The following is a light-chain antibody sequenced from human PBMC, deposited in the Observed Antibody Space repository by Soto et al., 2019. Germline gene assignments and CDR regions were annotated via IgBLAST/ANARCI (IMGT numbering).Light chain of an antibody. V-gene: IGLV1-51*01. CDR1: SSNIGNNY. J-gene: IGLJ2*01. Sequence: QSALTQPPSVSAAPGQEVTISCSGSSSNIGNNYVSWYQQLPGTAPKLLIYDNNKRPSGIPDRFSGSKSGTSATLGITGLQTGDEADYYCGTWDSSLSAVVFGGGTKLTVL. CDR2: DNN. CDR3: GTWDSSLSAVV.